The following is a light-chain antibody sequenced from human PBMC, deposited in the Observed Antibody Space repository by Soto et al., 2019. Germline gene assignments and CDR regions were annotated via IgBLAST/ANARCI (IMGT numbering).Light chain of an antibody. Sequence: EIVLTQSPGTLSLSPGERVTLSCRASPSVSSSYLAWYQQKPGQAPRLLFYGASRRATGIPGRFSGGQSGTDFTLTVSRLEPEDFAVYFCQHYGSSPYTFGQGTKLEIK. CDR3: QHYGSSPYT. J-gene: IGKJ2*01. CDR2: GAS. V-gene: IGKV3-20*01. CDR1: PSVSSSY.